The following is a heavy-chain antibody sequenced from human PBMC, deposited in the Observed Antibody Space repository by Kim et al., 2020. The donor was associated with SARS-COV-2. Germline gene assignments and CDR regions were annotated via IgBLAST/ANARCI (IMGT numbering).Heavy chain of an antibody. Sequence: GRFTISRDNAKNTLYLQMNSRRAEDTAVYYCAKDQGGSYGGTYYYYGMDVWGQGTTVTVSS. CDR3: AKDQGGSYGGTYYYYGMDV. V-gene: IGHV3-23*01. J-gene: IGHJ6*02. D-gene: IGHD1-26*01.